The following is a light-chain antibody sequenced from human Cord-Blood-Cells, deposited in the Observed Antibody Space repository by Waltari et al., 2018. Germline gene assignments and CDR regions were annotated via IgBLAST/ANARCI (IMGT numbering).Light chain of an antibody. CDR3: QAWDSSTVV. V-gene: IGLV3-1*01. Sequence: SYELTQPPSVSVSPGQTASITCSGGKLGDKYACWYQQKPGQSPVLVIYQDSKRPSGIPERFSGSNSGNTATLTISGTQAMDEADYYCQAWDSSTVVFGGGIKLTVL. CDR2: QDS. CDR1: KLGDKY. J-gene: IGLJ2*01.